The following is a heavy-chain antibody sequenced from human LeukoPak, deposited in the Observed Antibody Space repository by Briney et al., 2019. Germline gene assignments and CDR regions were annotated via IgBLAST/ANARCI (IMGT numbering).Heavy chain of an antibody. D-gene: IGHD3-10*01. V-gene: IGHV1-8*03. J-gene: IGHJ4*02. Sequence: ASVKVSCKASGYTFTSYEINWVRQATGQGLEWMGWMNPNSGNTGYAQKFQGRVTINRNTSISTAYMELSSLRSEDTAVYYCAKGNLPLVRGVPFDYWGQGTLVTVSS. CDR3: AKGNLPLVRGVPFDY. CDR2: MNPNSGNT. CDR1: GYTFTSYE.